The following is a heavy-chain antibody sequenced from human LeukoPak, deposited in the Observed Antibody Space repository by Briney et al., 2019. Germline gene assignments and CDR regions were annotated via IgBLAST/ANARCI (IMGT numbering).Heavy chain of an antibody. J-gene: IGHJ4*02. CDR3: ARVPYYYGSGSNREADY. CDR2: ISSSSSYI. CDR1: GFTFSSYS. V-gene: IGHV3-21*01. D-gene: IGHD3-10*01. Sequence: PGGSLRLSCAASGFTFSSYSMNWVRQAPGKGLEWVSSISSSSSYIYYADSVKGRFTISRDNAKSSLYLQMNSLRAEDTAVYYCARVPYYYGSGSNREADYWGQGTLVTVSS.